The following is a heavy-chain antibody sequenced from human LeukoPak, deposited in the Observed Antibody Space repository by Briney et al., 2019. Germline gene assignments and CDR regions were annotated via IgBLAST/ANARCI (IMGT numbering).Heavy chain of an antibody. J-gene: IGHJ6*02. D-gene: IGHD3-3*01. CDR3: ARGDFYYYGMDV. V-gene: IGHV1-8*01. CDR2: MNPNSGNT. Sequence: ASVTVSCKASGYTFTSYDINWVRQATGQGLEWMGWMNPNSGNTGYAQKFQGRVTMTRNTSISTAYMELSSLRSEDTAVYYCARGDFYYYGMDVWGQGTTVTVSS. CDR1: GYTFTSYD.